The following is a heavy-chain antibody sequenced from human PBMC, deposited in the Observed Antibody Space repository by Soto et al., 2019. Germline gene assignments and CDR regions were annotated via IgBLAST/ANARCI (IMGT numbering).Heavy chain of an antibody. V-gene: IGHV6-1*01. Sequence: SQTLSLTCVISGASVSSKSAAWHWIRQSPSRGLEWLGRTYYRSKWYNDYAVSVKSRITINPDTSKNQFSLQLNSVTPEDTAVYYCATFLSTTSPDVWGQGTTVTVSS. CDR3: ATFLSTTSPDV. J-gene: IGHJ6*02. CDR2: TYYRSKWYN. D-gene: IGHD2-2*01. CDR1: GASVSSKSAA.